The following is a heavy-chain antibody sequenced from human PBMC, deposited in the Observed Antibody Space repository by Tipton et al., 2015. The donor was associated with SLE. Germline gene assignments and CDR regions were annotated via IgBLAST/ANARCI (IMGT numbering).Heavy chain of an antibody. V-gene: IGHV4-61*02. D-gene: IGHD6-13*01. CDR2: IYTSGGT. CDR3: ARAIAYQQLAPMDV. Sequence: TLSLTCTVSGGSISSGSYYWSWIRQPAGKGLEWMGRIYTSGGTNYNPSLKSRVTISVDTSKNQFSLKLSSVTAADTAAYYCARAIAYQQLAPMDVWGKGTTVTVSS. CDR1: GGSISSGSYY. J-gene: IGHJ6*03.